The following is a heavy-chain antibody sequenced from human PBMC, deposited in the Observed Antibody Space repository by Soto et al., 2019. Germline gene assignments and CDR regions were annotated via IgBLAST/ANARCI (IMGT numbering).Heavy chain of an antibody. CDR1: GFTFSSYW. CDR3: ARGGGYDFWSGFIWSDAFDI. D-gene: IGHD3-3*01. CDR2: IKQDGSEK. Sequence: GGSLRLSCAASGFTFSSYWMSWVRQAPGKGLEWVANIKQDGSEKYYVDSVKGRFTISRDNAKNSLYLQMNSLRAEDTAVYYCARGGGYDFWSGFIWSDAFDIWGQGTMVTVSS. V-gene: IGHV3-7*01. J-gene: IGHJ3*02.